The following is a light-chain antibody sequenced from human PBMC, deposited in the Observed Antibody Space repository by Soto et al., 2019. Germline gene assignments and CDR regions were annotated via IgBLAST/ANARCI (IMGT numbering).Light chain of an antibody. CDR3: QQYNFWPET. J-gene: IGKJ1*01. V-gene: IGKV3-15*01. CDR2: GVS. CDR1: QSVSGN. Sequence: EIVMTQSPVNLPVSRGERATLSCRASQSVSGNLAWYQQKPGQAPRLLIYGVSARATGIPARFSGSGFGTEFTLTISSLQSEDFALYYCQQYNFWPETFGQGTKVDIK.